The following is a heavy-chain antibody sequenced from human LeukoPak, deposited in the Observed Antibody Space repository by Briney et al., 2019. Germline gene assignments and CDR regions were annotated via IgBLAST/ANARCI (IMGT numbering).Heavy chain of an antibody. D-gene: IGHD5-18*01. CDR3: ARDAGSYGYHFDY. CDR2: IIPIFGTA. CDR1: GGTFSSYA. V-gene: IGHV1-69*13. J-gene: IGHJ4*02. Sequence: SVKVSCKASGGTFSSYAISWVRQAPGQGLEWMGGIIPIFGTANYAQKFQGRVTITADESTSTVYMELSSLRSEDTAVYYCARDAGSYGYHFDYWGQGTLVTVSS.